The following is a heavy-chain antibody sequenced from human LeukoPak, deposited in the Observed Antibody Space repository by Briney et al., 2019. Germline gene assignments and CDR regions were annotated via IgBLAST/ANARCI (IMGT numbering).Heavy chain of an antibody. V-gene: IGHV4-34*01. CDR3: ARDGGSSSWEIDY. Sequence: SETLSLTCAVYGGSFSGYYWSWIRQPPGKGLEWIGEINHSGSTNYNPSLKSRVTISVDTSKNQFSLNLTSVTAADTAVYYCARDGGSSSWEIDYWGQGTLVTVSS. CDR2: INHSGST. J-gene: IGHJ4*02. CDR1: GGSFSGYY. D-gene: IGHD6-13*01.